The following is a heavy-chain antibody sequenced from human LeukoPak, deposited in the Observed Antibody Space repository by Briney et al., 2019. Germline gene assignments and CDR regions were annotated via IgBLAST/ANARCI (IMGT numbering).Heavy chain of an antibody. V-gene: IGHV4-34*01. CDR3: ARNPLGSGTYYFDY. Sequence: PSETLSLTCAVYGGSFSGYYWSWIRQPPGKGLEWIGEINHSGSTNYNPSLKSRVTISVDTSKNQFSLKLSSVTAADTAVYYCARNPLGSGTYYFDYWGQGTLVTVSS. J-gene: IGHJ4*02. CDR2: INHSGST. D-gene: IGHD3-10*01. CDR1: GGSFSGYY.